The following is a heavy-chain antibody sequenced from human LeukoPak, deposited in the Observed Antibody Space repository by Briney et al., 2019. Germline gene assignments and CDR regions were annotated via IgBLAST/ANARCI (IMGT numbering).Heavy chain of an antibody. V-gene: IGHV1-2*02. CDR1: GYTFTGYF. CDR3: ERVLGGNYPRK. D-gene: IGHD2-21*01. J-gene: IGHJ4*02. Sequence: ASVKVSCKASGYTFTGYFMDWVRQAPGQGLEWMGRINPNSGGTTYAKKFQGRVTMTGDTSLSTAYTELNRLTSDDTALYCCERVLGGNYPRKGGQETQHTVPT. CDR2: INPNSGGT.